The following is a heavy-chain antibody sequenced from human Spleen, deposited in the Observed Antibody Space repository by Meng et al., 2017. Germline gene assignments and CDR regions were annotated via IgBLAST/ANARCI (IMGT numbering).Heavy chain of an antibody. CDR3: ERDANSDILTVYYGVLDY. CDR2: IYSGGST. Sequence: GESLKISCAASGFTVSSNYMSWVRQAPGKGLEWVSLIYSGGSTYYADSVKRRFTISRDNSNVYLQMNSLRAEDTAVYYCERDANSDILTVYYGVLDYWGQGTLVTVSS. D-gene: IGHD3-9*01. CDR1: GFTVSSNY. V-gene: IGHV3-66*02. J-gene: IGHJ4*02.